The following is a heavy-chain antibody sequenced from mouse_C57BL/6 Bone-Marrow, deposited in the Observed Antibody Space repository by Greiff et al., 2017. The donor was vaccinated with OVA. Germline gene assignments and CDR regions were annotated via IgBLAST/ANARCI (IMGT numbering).Heavy chain of an antibody. CDR1: GYTFTSYW. Sequence: QVQLQQSGAELAKPGASVTLSCKASGYTFTSYWLHWVEQRLGQGLEWIGYFNPSSGYTKYNQKFKDKATLTADKSSSTAYMQLSSLTYEDSAVYYCARLGGSGYYYAMDDWGQGTSVTVSS. CDR2: FNPSSGYT. J-gene: IGHJ4*01. CDR3: ARLGGSGYYYAMDD. D-gene: IGHD3-2*02. V-gene: IGHV1-7*01.